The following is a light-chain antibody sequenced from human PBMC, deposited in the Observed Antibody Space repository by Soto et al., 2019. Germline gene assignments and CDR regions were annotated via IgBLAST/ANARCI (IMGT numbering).Light chain of an antibody. J-gene: IGKJ1*01. CDR1: ETIATY. CDR3: QQGYGTPPWT. Sequence: DIPLTQSPYSLSASVGDRVTLTCRASETIATYLNWYLQRPGKAPQLLIHSASTLHSGVPSRFSGSGSGTHFTLTISSLQPEDFATYYCQQGYGTPPWTFGQGTKVEIK. V-gene: IGKV1-39*01. CDR2: SAS.